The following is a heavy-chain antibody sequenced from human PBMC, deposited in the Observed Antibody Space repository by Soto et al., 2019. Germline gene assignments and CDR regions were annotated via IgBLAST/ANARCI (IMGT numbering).Heavy chain of an antibody. CDR3: ASLRSRWNIDY. D-gene: IGHD6-13*01. CDR2: IYYTGST. Sequence: QVQLQESGPGLVKPSQTLSLTCTVSGGSISTDDHYWSWIRQPPGKGLEWIGYIYYTGSTHYNPSLKSRLSTSLDTSKNQFSLQLTSVTAADTAVYYCASLRSRWNIDYWGQGTLVTVSS. CDR1: GGSISTDDHY. V-gene: IGHV4-30-4*01. J-gene: IGHJ4*02.